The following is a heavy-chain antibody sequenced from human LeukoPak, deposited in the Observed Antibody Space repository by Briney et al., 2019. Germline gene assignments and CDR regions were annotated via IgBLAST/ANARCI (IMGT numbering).Heavy chain of an antibody. Sequence: GSLRLSCAASGFSFSDYYMIWIRQAPGEGLEWISYTSSSGTTIYDADSVKGRFTISRDNAKNSLFLQMNSLRAEDTAVYYCAGGRSFYYGMDVWGQGTTVTVSS. CDR1: GFSFSDYY. V-gene: IGHV3-11*01. CDR3: AGGRSFYYGMDV. D-gene: IGHD3-16*01. CDR2: TSSSGTTI. J-gene: IGHJ6*02.